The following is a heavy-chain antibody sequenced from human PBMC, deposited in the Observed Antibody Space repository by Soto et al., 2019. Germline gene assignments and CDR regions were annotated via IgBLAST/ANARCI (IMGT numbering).Heavy chain of an antibody. J-gene: IGHJ6*02. CDR2: ISSSSSAI. Sequence: PGGSLILSCAASGFTFSSYSMNWVRQAPGKGLEWVSYISSSSSAIFYADSVKGRFTISTDNAKNSLYLQMNSLRAEDTAVYYCARDLSHYDILTGYYTGGMDVWGQGTTVTVSS. CDR3: ARDLSHYDILTGYYTGGMDV. D-gene: IGHD3-9*01. V-gene: IGHV3-48*01. CDR1: GFTFSSYS.